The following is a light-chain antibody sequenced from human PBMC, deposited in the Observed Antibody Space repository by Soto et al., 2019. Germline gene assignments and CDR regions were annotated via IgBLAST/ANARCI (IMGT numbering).Light chain of an antibody. V-gene: IGLV1-40*01. CDR2: GNN. CDR1: SSNIGAGYD. Sequence: QLVLTQPPSVSGAPGQRVTISCTGSSSNIGAGYDVHWYRQLPGTAPKLLIYGNNNRPSGVPDRFSGSKSGTSASLAITGLQAEDEADYYCQSYDSSLSGSGVFGGGTKLTVL. CDR3: QSYDSSLSGSGV. J-gene: IGLJ2*01.